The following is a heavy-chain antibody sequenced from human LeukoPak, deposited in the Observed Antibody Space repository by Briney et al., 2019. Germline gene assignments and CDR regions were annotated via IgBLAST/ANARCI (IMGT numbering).Heavy chain of an antibody. J-gene: IGHJ3*02. V-gene: IGHV1-69*04. CDR1: GGTFSRYA. D-gene: IGHD3-22*01. CDR3: ASSQGDAYYYDSSGSGGAFDI. Sequence: VASVKVSCKASGGTFSRYAISWVRQAPGQGLEWMGRIIPILGIANYAQKFQGRVTITADKSTSTAYMELSSLRSEDTAVYYCASSQGDAYYYDSSGSGGAFDIWGQGTMVTVSS. CDR2: IIPILGIA.